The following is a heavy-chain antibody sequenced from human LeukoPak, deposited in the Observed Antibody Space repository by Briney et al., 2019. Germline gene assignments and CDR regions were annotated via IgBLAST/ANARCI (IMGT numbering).Heavy chain of an antibody. V-gene: IGHV3-74*01. CDR2: ISVDETFT. D-gene: IGHD6-13*01. Sequence: GGSLRLSCAASGFTFTSHWMHWVRQAPGKGLVWVARISVDETFTNYADSVKGRFTISRDNAKNTLYLQMNSLRAEDTAVYYCVRHLSRWYYFGYWGQRTLVSVSS. CDR3: VRHLSRWYYFGY. J-gene: IGHJ4*02. CDR1: GFTFTSHW.